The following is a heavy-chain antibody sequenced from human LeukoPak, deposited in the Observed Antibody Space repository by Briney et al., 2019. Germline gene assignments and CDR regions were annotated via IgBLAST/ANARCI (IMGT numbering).Heavy chain of an antibody. J-gene: IGHJ5*02. D-gene: IGHD2-2*01. Sequence: ASVKVSCKASGYTFTGYYIHWVRQAPGQGLEWMGWISPNSGGTNYAQKFQGRVTMTRDTSISTAYMELSRLRSDDTAVYYCARPKGRTYQHWFDPWGQGTLVTVSS. CDR1: GYTFTGYY. CDR3: ARPKGRTYQHWFDP. V-gene: IGHV1-2*02. CDR2: ISPNSGGT.